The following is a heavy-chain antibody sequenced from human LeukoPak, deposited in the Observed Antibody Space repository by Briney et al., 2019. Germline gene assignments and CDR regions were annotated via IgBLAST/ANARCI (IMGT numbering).Heavy chain of an antibody. D-gene: IGHD3-3*01. V-gene: IGHV4-34*01. Sequence: GSLRLSCAASGFTFSNHVMNWVRQPPGKGLEWIGEITYDGSTNYNPSLKSRVTISVDTSKIQFSLNLSSVTAADTAVYYCARGLASGYPPIPFDYWGQGTQVTVSS. CDR2: ITYDGST. CDR3: ARGLASGYPPIPFDY. CDR1: GFTFSNHV. J-gene: IGHJ4*02.